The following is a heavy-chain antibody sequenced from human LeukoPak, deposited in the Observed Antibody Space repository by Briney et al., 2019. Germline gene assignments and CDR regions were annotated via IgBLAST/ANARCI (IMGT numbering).Heavy chain of an antibody. CDR1: GYTFTGYY. Sequence: ASVNVSCKASGYTFTGYYIHWVRQAPGQGLEWMGRINPNSGGADYAQKFQGRVSMTRDTSISTTYMELSSLRSDDTAVYYCARGPRLDSSGWYYGAFDIWGQGTMVTVS. V-gene: IGHV1-2*06. J-gene: IGHJ3*02. CDR3: ARGPRLDSSGWYYGAFDI. CDR2: INPNSGGA. D-gene: IGHD6-19*01.